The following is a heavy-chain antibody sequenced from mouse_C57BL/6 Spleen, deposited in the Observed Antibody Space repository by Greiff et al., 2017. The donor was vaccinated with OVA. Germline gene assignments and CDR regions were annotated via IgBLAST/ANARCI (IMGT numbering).Heavy chain of an antibody. J-gene: IGHJ4*01. CDR2: IYPGDGDT. Sequence: QVQLQQSGAELVKPGASVKISCKASGYAFSSYWMNWVKQRPGKGLEWIGQIYPGDGDTNYNGKFKGKATLTADKSSSTAYMQLSSLTSEDSAVYFCANRFTTVWDYYAMDYWGQGTSVTVSS. CDR3: ANRFTTVWDYYAMDY. D-gene: IGHD1-1*01. V-gene: IGHV1-80*01. CDR1: GYAFSSYW.